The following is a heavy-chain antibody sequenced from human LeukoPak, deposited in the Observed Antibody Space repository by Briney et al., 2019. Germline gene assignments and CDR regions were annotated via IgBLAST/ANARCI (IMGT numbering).Heavy chain of an antibody. CDR1: GGTFNNYA. V-gene: IGHV1-69*04. J-gene: IGHJ5*02. D-gene: IGHD3-10*01. CDR2: IIPMLNIP. Sequence: SVKVSCKASGGTFNNYAISWVRQAPGHGLEWMCRIIPMLNIPNYAPKFLGRVTITADKSTSTAYMELTRLTSEDTATYYCARDPHASGSRMRWLDPWGQGTLVTVSS. CDR3: ARDPHASGSRMRWLDP.